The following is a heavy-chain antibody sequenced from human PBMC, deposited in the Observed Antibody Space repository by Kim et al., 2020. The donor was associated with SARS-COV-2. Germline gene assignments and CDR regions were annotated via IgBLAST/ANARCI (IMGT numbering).Heavy chain of an antibody. Sequence: SETLSLTCTVSGGSISSYYWSWIRQPPGKGLEWIWYIYYSGSTNYNPSLKSRVTISVDTSKNQFSLKLSSVTAADTAVYYCARHKGYDIVTGFNRYAFDIWGQGTMVTVSS. CDR3: ARHKGYDIVTGFNRYAFDI. CDR2: IYYSGST. J-gene: IGHJ3*02. CDR1: GGSISSYY. D-gene: IGHD3-9*01. V-gene: IGHV4-59*08.